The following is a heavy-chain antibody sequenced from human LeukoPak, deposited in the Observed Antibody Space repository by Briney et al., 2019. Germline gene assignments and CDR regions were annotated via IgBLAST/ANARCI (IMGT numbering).Heavy chain of an antibody. V-gene: IGHV3-30*02. CDR2: MRFDGSNT. CDR1: GFTFGSYG. Sequence: PGGSLRLSCAASGFTFGSYGVHWVRQAPGKGLEWVAFMRFDGSNTYYADSVKGRFTISRDNSNNTLYLQMNSLRVEDTAVYYCARGYGESHFDSWGRGSLVTVSS. J-gene: IGHJ4*02. D-gene: IGHD5-18*01. CDR3: ARGYGESHFDS.